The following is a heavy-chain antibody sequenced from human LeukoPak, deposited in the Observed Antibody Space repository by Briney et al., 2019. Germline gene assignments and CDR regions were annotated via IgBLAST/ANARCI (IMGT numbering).Heavy chain of an antibody. Sequence: PSQTLSLTCTVSGGSISSGGYSWSWIRQHPGKGLEWIGYIYYSGSTYYNPSLKSRVTISVDTSKNQFSLKLSSVTAADTAVYYCARVGGISGSGSYYNAAFDYWGQGTLVTVSS. V-gene: IGHV4-31*03. J-gene: IGHJ4*02. CDR1: GGSISSGGYS. CDR2: IYYSGST. D-gene: IGHD3-10*01. CDR3: ARVGGISGSGSYYNAAFDY.